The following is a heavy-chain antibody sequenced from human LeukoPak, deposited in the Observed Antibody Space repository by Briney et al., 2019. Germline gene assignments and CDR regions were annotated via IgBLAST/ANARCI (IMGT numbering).Heavy chain of an antibody. J-gene: IGHJ4*02. CDR3: ARAKPKNMVRGLIMRRESRYYFDY. D-gene: IGHD3-10*01. CDR2: ISGSGGST. Sequence: GGSLRLSCAASGFTFSSYGMSWVRQAPGKGLEWVSAISGSGGSTYYADSVKGRFTISRENSKSTLYIQMNSLRAEDTAVYYCARAKPKNMVRGLIMRRESRYYFDYWGQGTLVTVSS. V-gene: IGHV3-23*01. CDR1: GFTFSSYG.